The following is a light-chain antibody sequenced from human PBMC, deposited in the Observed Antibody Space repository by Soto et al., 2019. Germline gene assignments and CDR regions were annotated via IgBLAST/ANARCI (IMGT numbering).Light chain of an antibody. V-gene: IGKV1-39*01. J-gene: IGKJ1*01. Sequence: DIQMTQSPSSLSAFAGDRVTITCRASQNIDRYLNWYQQRPGKAPKLLVYAASRLQTGVPSRFSGGASGTVFSLTINNLQRDDSATYFCQQTYDHTWTFGQGTKVDIK. CDR1: QNIDRY. CDR3: QQTYDHTWT. CDR2: AAS.